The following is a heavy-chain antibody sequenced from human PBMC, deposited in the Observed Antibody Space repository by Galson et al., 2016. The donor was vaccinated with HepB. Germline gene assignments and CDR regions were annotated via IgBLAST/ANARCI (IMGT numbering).Heavy chain of an antibody. CDR2: ITGSLGST. D-gene: IGHD6-25*01. CDR1: GFTFTTYA. V-gene: IGHV3-23*01. J-gene: IGHJ6*02. Sequence: SLRLSCAASGFTFTTYAMAWVRQAPGKGLQWVSIITGSLGSTHYADSVKGRFTISRDTSRNTLYLQMNSLRVDDTAVHFCAKDVHVSAAGSFGFDVWGQGTTVTVSS. CDR3: AKDVHVSAAGSFGFDV.